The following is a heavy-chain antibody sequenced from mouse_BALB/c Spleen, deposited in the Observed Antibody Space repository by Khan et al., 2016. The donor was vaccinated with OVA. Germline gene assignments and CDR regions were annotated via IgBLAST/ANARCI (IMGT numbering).Heavy chain of an antibody. J-gene: IGHJ2*01. Sequence: VQLKESRAELVKPGASVKLSCTASGFNIKDTYMHWVKQRPEQGLEWIGRIDPANGNTKYDPKFQGKATITADTSSQTAYLQLSRQTSEATAVYCCARNYRYDEDCDYWGQGTTLTVSS. CDR1: GFNIKDTY. V-gene: IGHV14-3*02. CDR3: ARNYRYDEDCDY. CDR2: IDPANGNT. D-gene: IGHD2-14*01.